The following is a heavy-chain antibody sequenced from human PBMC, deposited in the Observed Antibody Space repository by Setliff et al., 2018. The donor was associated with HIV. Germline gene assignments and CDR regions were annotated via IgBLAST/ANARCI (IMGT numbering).Heavy chain of an antibody. CDR3: AKDLRIDTRADYYIGV. CDR2: IWYDGTNA. D-gene: IGHD5-18*01. Sequence: GGSLRLSCAASGFTFSTFPMHWLRQAPGKELEWVAGIWYDGTNAEYLDSVKGRFTISRDTSKNTLFLQINSLRPEDTAVFYCAKDLRIDTRADYYIGVWGKGTTVT. J-gene: IGHJ6*03. V-gene: IGHV3-30*02. CDR1: GFTFSTFP.